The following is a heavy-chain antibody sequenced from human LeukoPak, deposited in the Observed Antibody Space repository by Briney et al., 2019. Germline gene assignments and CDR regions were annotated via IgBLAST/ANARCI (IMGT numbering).Heavy chain of an antibody. CDR2: ISAYNGNT. CDR1: GYTFTSYG. Sequence: ASVNVSCKASGYTFTSYGISWVRQAPGQGLEWMGWISAYNGNTNYAQKLQGRVTMTTDTSTSTAYMELRSLRSDDTAVYYCARDTVVAATPWFDPWGQGTLVTVSS. V-gene: IGHV1-18*01. CDR3: ARDTVVAATPWFDP. D-gene: IGHD2-15*01. J-gene: IGHJ5*02.